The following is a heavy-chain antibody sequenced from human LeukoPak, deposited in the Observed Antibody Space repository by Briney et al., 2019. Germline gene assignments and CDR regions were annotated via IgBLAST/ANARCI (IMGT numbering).Heavy chain of an antibody. Sequence: SETLSLTCTVSGGSISSSSYYWGWIRQPPGKGLEWIGSIYYSGSTYYNPSLKSRVTISVDTSKNQFSLKLSSVTAADTAVYYCARDEAVVATTGRSQLMDVWGQGTTVTVSS. CDR1: GGSISSSSYY. CDR2: IYYSGST. D-gene: IGHD5-12*01. J-gene: IGHJ6*02. CDR3: ARDEAVVATTGRSQLMDV. V-gene: IGHV4-39*07.